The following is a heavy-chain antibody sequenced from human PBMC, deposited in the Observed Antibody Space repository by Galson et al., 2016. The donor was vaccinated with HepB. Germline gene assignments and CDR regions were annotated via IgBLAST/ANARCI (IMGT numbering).Heavy chain of an antibody. CDR3: ARDLREALAGTGYYYYGLDV. V-gene: IGHV6-1*01. D-gene: IGHD6-19*01. Sequence: CAISGDSVSSNSAAWNWIRQSPSRGLEWLGRTYYRSEWYNEYAVSVKSRITINPDTSENQFSLQLNSVTPEDTAVYYCARDLREALAGTGYYYYGLDVWGQGTTVTVSS. J-gene: IGHJ6*02. CDR1: GDSVSSNSAA. CDR2: TYYRSEWYN.